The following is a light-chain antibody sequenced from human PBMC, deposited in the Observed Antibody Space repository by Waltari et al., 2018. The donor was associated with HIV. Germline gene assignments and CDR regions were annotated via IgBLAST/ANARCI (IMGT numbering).Light chain of an antibody. CDR3: AAWDDSLNGVV. CDR1: SSNTGSNT. V-gene: IGLV1-44*01. J-gene: IGLJ2*01. Sequence: QPVLTQPPSASGTPGQRVTISCSGSSSNTGSNTAKYYQQLPGTAPKLLLYSHNQRPSGVPDRFAGSKSGTSASLAISGLQSEDEADYYCAAWDDSLNGVVFGGGTKLTVL. CDR2: SHN.